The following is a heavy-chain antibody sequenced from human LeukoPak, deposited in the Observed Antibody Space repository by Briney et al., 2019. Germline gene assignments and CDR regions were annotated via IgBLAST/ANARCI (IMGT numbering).Heavy chain of an antibody. D-gene: IGHD6-13*01. CDR3: ARGPSSWDRPIDY. V-gene: IGHV1-2*04. CDR2: INPNSGGT. CDR1: GYTFSSYG. J-gene: IGHJ4*02. Sequence: ASVKVSCKASGYTFSSYGISWVRQAPGQGLEWMGWINPNSGGTNYAQKFQGWVTMTRDTSISTAYMELSRLRSDDTAVYYCARGPSSWDRPIDYWGQGTLVTVSS.